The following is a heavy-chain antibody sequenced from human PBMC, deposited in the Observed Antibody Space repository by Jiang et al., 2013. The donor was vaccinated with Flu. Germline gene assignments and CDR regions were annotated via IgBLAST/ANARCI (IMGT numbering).Heavy chain of an antibody. V-gene: IGHV3-7*03. CDR2: IKPDGSEK. CDR1: GFTFGTYY. Sequence: QRGGSLKLSCAASGFTFGTYYMSWVRQAPGKGLEWVANIKPDGSEKYHADSVKGRFTISRDNAKNSLYVQMNSLRAEDTGVYYCARVKRWSSGWYMEGNFYYGMDVWGQGTTVT. CDR3: ARVKRWSSGWYMEGNFYYGMDV. D-gene: IGHD6-19*01. J-gene: IGHJ6*02.